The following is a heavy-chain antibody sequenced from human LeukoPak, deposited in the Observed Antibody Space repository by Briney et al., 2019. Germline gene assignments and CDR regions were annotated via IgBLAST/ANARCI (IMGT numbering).Heavy chain of an antibody. Sequence: SETLSLTCTVSGGSISSYYWGWIRQPPGKGLEWIGSIYYTGSTYYNPSLKSRVIISVDTSKNQFSLKLSSVTAADTAVYHCARRGCSTSCSKYYYFYYMDVWGKGTTVTVSS. D-gene: IGHD2-2*01. CDR1: GGSISSYY. J-gene: IGHJ6*03. CDR2: IYYTGST. CDR3: ARRGCSTSCSKYYYFYYMDV. V-gene: IGHV4-39*01.